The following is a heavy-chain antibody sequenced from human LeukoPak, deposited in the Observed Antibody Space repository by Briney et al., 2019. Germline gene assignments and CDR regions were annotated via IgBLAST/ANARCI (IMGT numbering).Heavy chain of an antibody. CDR1: GFTFSSYS. CDR3: ARDSGSQWLRRQNWFDP. D-gene: IGHD5-12*01. V-gene: IGHV3-21*01. J-gene: IGHJ5*02. CDR2: ISSSSSYI. Sequence: GGSLRLSCAASGFTFSSYSMNWVRQAPGKGLEWVSSISSSSSYIYYADSVKGRFTISRDNAKNSLYLQMNSLRAEDTAVYYCARDSGSQWLRRQNWFDPWGQGTLVTVSS.